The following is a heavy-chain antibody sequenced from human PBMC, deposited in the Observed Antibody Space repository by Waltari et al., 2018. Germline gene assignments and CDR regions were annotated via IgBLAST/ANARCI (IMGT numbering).Heavy chain of an antibody. J-gene: IGHJ6*02. D-gene: IGHD2-21*01. Sequence: QVQVVQSGAEVKKPGASVTVSCRVPRYTLTAFSITWMRQAPGKGIEWMGVFDPKNGKPPYTEKFQGRVTMTEDTSTNTAYMELSSLRSEDTAVYYCTLCGRDVVVEFQYHHYIDVWGQGTTVTVSS. CDR1: RYTLTAFS. CDR3: TLCGRDVVVEFQYHHYIDV. CDR2: FDPKNGKP. V-gene: IGHV1-24*01.